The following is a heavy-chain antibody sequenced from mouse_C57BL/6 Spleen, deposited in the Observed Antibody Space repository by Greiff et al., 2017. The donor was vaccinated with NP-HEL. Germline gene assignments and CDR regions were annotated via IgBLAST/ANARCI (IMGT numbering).Heavy chain of an antibody. D-gene: IGHD1-1*01. CDR1: GYTFTDYY. V-gene: IGHV1-76*01. J-gene: IGHJ4*01. Sequence: VQLQQSGAELVRPGASVKLSCKASGYTFTDYYINWVKQRPGQGLEWIARIYPGSGNTYYNEKFKGKATLTAEKSSSTAYMQLSSLTSEDSAVYFCANYYGSGDYYAMDYWGQGTSVTVSS. CDR2: IYPGSGNT. CDR3: ANYYGSGDYYAMDY.